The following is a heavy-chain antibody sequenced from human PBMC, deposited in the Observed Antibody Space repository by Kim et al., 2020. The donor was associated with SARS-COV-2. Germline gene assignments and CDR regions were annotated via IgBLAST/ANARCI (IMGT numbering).Heavy chain of an antibody. V-gene: IGHV4-4*07. D-gene: IGHD3-22*01. CDR2: IYTSGST. J-gene: IGHJ4*02. CDR3: ALTQVYDSSGYFKIFDY. CDR1: GGSISSYY. Sequence: SETLSLTCTVSGGSISSYYWSWIRQPAGKGLEWIGRIYTSGSTNYNPSLKSRVTMSVDTSKNQFSLKLSSVTAADTAVYYCALTQVYDSSGYFKIFDYWGQGTLVTVSS.